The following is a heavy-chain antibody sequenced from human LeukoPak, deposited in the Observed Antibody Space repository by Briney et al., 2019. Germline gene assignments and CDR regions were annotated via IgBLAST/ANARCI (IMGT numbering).Heavy chain of an antibody. Sequence: GGSLRLSCTASGFSFSDYAMSWVRQAPGKGLEWVSAITGPGEGTWYADSVQGRFTTSRDNSKNTLYLQMNSLRAEDTAVYFCAKRMYGWYQIDYWGQGTLVTVSS. V-gene: IGHV3-23*01. J-gene: IGHJ4*02. CDR2: ITGPGEGT. CDR1: GFSFSDYA. D-gene: IGHD6-19*01. CDR3: AKRMYGWYQIDY.